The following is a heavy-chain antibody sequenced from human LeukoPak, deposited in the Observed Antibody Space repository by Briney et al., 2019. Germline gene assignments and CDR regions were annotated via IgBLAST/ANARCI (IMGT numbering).Heavy chain of an antibody. CDR1: EFTFAAYT. CDR2: ISHTGAST. J-gene: IGHJ3*02. V-gene: IGHV3-23*01. CDR3: AKGGGTWAFDI. Sequence: GGSLRLSCAASEFTFAAYTMSWARQAPGKGPEWVSSISHTGASTYYGGSVKGRFTISRDNSKNTLYLQMNSLRAEDTAVYYCAKGGGTWAFDIWGQGTMVTVSS. D-gene: IGHD1-1*01.